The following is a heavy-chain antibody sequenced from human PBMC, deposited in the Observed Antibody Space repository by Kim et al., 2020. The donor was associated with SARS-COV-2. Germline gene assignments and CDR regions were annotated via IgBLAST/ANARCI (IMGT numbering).Heavy chain of an antibody. Sequence: ASVKVSCKVSGYTLTELSMHWVRQAPGKGLEWMGGFDPEDGETIYAQKFQGRVTMTEDTSTDTAYMELSSLRSEDTAVYYCATRRGRSGEWDYYYGMDVWGQGTTVTVSS. CDR3: ATRRGRSGEWDYYYGMDV. D-gene: IGHD3-10*01. CDR2: FDPEDGET. CDR1: GYTLTELS. J-gene: IGHJ6*02. V-gene: IGHV1-24*01.